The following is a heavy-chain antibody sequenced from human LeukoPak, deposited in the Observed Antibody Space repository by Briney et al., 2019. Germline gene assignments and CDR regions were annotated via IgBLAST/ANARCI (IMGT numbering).Heavy chain of an antibody. J-gene: IGHJ4*02. CDR1: GYTFTGYF. V-gene: IGHV1-8*02. CDR2: MNPNSGNT. D-gene: IGHD2-2*01. Sequence: ASVKVSCKASGYTFTGYFMHWVRQAAGQGLEWMGWMNPNSGNTGYAQKFQGRVTMTRNTSISTAYMELSSLKSEDTAVYYCARALRYCSTTSCQYYFDYWGQGTLVTVSS. CDR3: ARALRYCSTTSCQYYFDY.